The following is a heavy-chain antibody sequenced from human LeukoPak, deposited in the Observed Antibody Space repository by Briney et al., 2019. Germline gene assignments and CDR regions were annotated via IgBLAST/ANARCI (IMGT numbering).Heavy chain of an antibody. CDR3: ARDQPGTYTLSST. CDR1: GFTFSNYA. V-gene: IGHV3-30-3*01. CDR2: MSFDGSDK. Sequence: GGSLRLSCAASGFTFSNYAMHWVRQAPGKGLEWVAFMSFDGSDKYYADSVKGRFTISRDNSKITLYLQMNSLRFEDTAVYYCARDQPGTYTLSSTWGQGTLVTVSS. J-gene: IGHJ5*02. D-gene: IGHD6-19*01.